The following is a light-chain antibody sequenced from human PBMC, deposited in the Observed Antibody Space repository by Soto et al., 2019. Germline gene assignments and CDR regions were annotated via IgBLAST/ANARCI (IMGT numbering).Light chain of an antibody. V-gene: IGKV3-15*01. Sequence: EIVMTQSPATLSVSPGERATLSCRASQSVSSNLAWYQQKPGQAPRLLIYGASTRATGIPARFSGSGSGTEFTLPISSLQSEDFAVYYCQQYNNRPYTFGQGTKLEIK. CDR3: QQYNNRPYT. CDR1: QSVSSN. CDR2: GAS. J-gene: IGKJ2*01.